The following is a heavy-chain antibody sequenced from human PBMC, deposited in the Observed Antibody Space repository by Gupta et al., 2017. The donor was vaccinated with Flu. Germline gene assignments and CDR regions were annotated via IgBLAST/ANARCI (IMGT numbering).Heavy chain of an antibody. J-gene: IGHJ4*02. CDR3: TRLKRHGDGWYVDY. CDR1: Y. Sequence: YMDWVRQAPGKGLEWVGRSRNKANSYTTEYAASVRGRFTISRDDSKNALYRQMDRLKIEDAAMYYCTRLKRHGDGWYVDYWGQGTLVTVYS. V-gene: IGHV3-72*01. CDR2: SRNKANSYTT. D-gene: IGHD6-19*01.